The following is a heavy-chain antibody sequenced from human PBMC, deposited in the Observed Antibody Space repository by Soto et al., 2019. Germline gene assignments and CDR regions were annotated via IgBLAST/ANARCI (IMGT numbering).Heavy chain of an antibody. Sequence: SETLSLTCTVSGGSISSGDYYWSWIRQPPGKGLEWIGYIYYSGTTYYNPSLKSRVTISVDTSKNQFSLKVSSVTAADTAVYFCATESGSTYGYFDYWGQGTQVTVSS. CDR3: ATESGSTYGYFDY. J-gene: IGHJ4*02. CDR2: IYYSGTT. D-gene: IGHD4-17*01. V-gene: IGHV4-30-4*01. CDR1: GGSISSGDYY.